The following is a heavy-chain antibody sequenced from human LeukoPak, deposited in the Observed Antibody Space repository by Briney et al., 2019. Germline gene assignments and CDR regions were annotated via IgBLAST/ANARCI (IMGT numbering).Heavy chain of an antibody. CDR1: GGSISSSSYC. CDR2: IYYSGST. D-gene: IGHD6-19*01. Sequence: PSETLSLTCTASGGSISSSSYCWGWIRQPPGKGLEWIGSIYYSGSTYYNPSLKSRVTISVDTSKNQFSLKLSSVTAADTAVYYCASLQGSSGWFRGYYFHYWGQGTLVTVSS. CDR3: ASLQGSSGWFRGYYFHY. J-gene: IGHJ4*02. V-gene: IGHV4-39*01.